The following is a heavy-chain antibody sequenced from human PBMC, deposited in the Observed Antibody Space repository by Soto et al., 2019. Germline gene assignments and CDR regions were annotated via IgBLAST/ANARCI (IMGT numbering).Heavy chain of an antibody. CDR1: GGSVSGDKNY. CDR2: ISYSGAT. J-gene: IGHJ3*01. V-gene: IGHV4-61*01. D-gene: IGHD3-16*01. Sequence: QVQLQESGPGLVKPSETLSLTCSVSGGSVSGDKNYWSWIRQSPGKGLEWIGFISYSGATIYNPSIRSRLTISVDRSMNQSSLRLSSVTASDTALYYCATSPRFAFDFWGQGTTVIVSS. CDR3: ATSPRFAFDF.